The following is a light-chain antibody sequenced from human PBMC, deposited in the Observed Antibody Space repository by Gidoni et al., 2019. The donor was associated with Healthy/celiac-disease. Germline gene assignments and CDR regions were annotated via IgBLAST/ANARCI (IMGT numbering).Light chain of an antibody. Sequence: DIQLTQSPSFLSASVGDRVTITCRASQGISSYLAWYQQKPGKAPKLLIYAASTLQSGVPSRFSGSGSGTEFTLTISSLQHEDFATYYCQQLNSYPVLTFXGXTKVEIK. CDR3: QQLNSYPVLT. CDR1: QGISSY. J-gene: IGKJ4*01. V-gene: IGKV1-9*01. CDR2: AAS.